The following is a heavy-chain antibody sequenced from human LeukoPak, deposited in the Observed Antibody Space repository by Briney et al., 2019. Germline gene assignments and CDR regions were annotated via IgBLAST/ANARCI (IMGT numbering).Heavy chain of an antibody. D-gene: IGHD6-19*01. Sequence: PGGCLRLSCAASGFSFSNYWMNWVRQAPGKGLEWVANIRRDGRETHYVDSVMGRFTISRDNAKNSLYLQMNSLRAEDTALYYCAKPRLECYSSGCPVNYWGQGTLVTVSS. CDR1: GFSFSNYW. CDR2: IRRDGRET. J-gene: IGHJ4*02. V-gene: IGHV3-7*03. CDR3: AKPRLECYSSGCPVNY.